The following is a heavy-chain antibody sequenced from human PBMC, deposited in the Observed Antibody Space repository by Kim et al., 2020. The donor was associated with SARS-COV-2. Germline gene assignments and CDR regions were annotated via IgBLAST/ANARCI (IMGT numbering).Heavy chain of an antibody. D-gene: IGHD3-3*01. J-gene: IGHJ4*02. V-gene: IGHV3-74*01. CDR2: T. CDR3: GRGRDFWGGVDY. Sequence: TSAAAAVVGQCTISSDNAKNTLYLQMNSLRVDDTAVYYCGRGRDFWGGVDYWGQGTPVTVSS.